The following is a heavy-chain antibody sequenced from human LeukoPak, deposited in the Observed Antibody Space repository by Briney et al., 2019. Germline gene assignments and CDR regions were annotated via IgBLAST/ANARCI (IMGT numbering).Heavy chain of an antibody. Sequence: SETLSLTCTVSGGSISSYYWSWIRQPPRKGLEWIGYIYYSGSTNYNPSLKSRVTISVDTSKNQFSLKLSSVTAADTAVYYCARGVAGTDYYYMDVWGKGTTVTVSS. CDR3: ARGVAGTDYYYMDV. CDR2: IYYSGST. D-gene: IGHD6-19*01. CDR1: GGSISSYY. V-gene: IGHV4-59*01. J-gene: IGHJ6*03.